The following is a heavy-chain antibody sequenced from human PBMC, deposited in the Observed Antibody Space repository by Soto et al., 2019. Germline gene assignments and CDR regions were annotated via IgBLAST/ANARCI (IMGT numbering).Heavy chain of an antibody. Sequence: SETLSLTCTVSGGSISSSSYYWGWIRQPPGKGLEWIGSIYYSGSTYYNPSLKSRVTISVDTSKNQFSLKLSSVTAADTAVYYCARQGRHPNWFDPCAQGNLVTVSS. V-gene: IGHV4-39*01. CDR1: GGSISSSSYY. D-gene: IGHD1-1*01. CDR2: IYYSGST. J-gene: IGHJ5*02. CDR3: ARQGRHPNWFDP.